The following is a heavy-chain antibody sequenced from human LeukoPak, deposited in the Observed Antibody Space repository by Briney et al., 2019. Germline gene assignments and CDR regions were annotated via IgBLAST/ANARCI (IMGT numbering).Heavy chain of an antibody. CDR3: AKESGKFDY. CDR1: GLPIADFA. CDR2: ISGEGVST. J-gene: IGHJ4*02. V-gene: IGHV3-43*02. Sequence: GGSLRLSCVASGLPIADFAMHWVRQAPGKGLEWVSLISGEGVSTFYADSVKGRFSISRDNSKNSLYLEMTSLRTEDAAMYYCAKESGKFDYWGQGTLVAVSS.